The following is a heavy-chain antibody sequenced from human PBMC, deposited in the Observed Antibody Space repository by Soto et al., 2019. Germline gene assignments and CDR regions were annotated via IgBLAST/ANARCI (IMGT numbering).Heavy chain of an antibody. Sequence: SQTLSLTCAISGDSVSSNTAAWTWFRQSPSRGLEWLGRTYYKSKWYNDYAVSVNSRITNNPDTSKNQFSRQLNSVTPEDTAVYYCARERKYQLLSWYWFDPWGQGTLVTVSS. V-gene: IGHV6-1*01. J-gene: IGHJ5*02. D-gene: IGHD2-2*01. CDR2: TYYKSKWYN. CDR3: ARERKYQLLSWYWFDP. CDR1: GDSVSSNTAA.